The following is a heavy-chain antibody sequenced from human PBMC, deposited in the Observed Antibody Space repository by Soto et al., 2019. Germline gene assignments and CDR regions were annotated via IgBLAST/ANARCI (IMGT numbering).Heavy chain of an antibody. Sequence: PSETLSLTCTVSGGSISSGGYYWSWIRQHPGKGLEWIGYIYYSGSTYYNPSLKSRVTISVDTSKNQFSLKLSSVTAADTAVYYCARLLDTAMATYFDYWGQGTLVTVSS. D-gene: IGHD5-18*01. CDR1: GGSISSGGYY. V-gene: IGHV4-31*03. J-gene: IGHJ4*02. CDR3: ARLLDTAMATYFDY. CDR2: IYYSGST.